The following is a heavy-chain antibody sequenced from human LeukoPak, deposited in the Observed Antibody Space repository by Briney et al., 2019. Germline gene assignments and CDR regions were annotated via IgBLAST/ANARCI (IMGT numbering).Heavy chain of an antibody. CDR3: ARRLDLGSIVVVVAATGCFDY. CDR2: ISGSGGST. D-gene: IGHD2-15*01. J-gene: IGHJ4*02. CDR1: EFTFRSYA. Sequence: GGSLRLSCAASEFTFRSYAMSWVRQAPGKGLEWVSSISGSGGSTYYADSVKGRFTISRDNSKNTLYLQMNSLRAEDTAIYYCARRLDLGSIVVVVAATGCFDYWGQGTLVTVSS. V-gene: IGHV3-23*01.